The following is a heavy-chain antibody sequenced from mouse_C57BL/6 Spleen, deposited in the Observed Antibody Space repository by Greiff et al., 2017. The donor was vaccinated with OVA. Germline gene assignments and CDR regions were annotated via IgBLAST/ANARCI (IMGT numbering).Heavy chain of an antibody. D-gene: IGHD2-4*01. J-gene: IGHJ2*01. CDR1: GYTFTDYE. CDR2: IDPETGGT. V-gene: IGHV1-15*01. CDR3: TRGEDYDEGGYFDY. Sequence: QVQLQQSGAELVRPGASVTLSCKASGYTFTDYEMHWVKQTPVHGLEWIGAIDPETGGTAYNQKFKGKAILTADKSSSTAYMELRSLTSEDSAVYYCTRGEDYDEGGYFDYWGQGTTLTVSS.